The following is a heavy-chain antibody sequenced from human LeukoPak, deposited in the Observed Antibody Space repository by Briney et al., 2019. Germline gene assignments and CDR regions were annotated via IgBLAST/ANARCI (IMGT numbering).Heavy chain of an antibody. Sequence: GGSLRLSCAASGFTFSSYGMSWVRQAPGKGLEWVSAISGSGGSTYYADSVKGRFTISRDNSKNTLYLQMNSLRAEDTAVYYCAKDLEMATKIAHWWGQGTLVTVSS. CDR1: GFTFSSYG. J-gene: IGHJ4*02. CDR2: ISGSGGST. V-gene: IGHV3-23*01. CDR3: AKDLEMATKIAHW. D-gene: IGHD5-24*01.